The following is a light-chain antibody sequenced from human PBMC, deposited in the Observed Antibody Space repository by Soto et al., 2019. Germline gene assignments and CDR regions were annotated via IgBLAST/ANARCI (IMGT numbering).Light chain of an antibody. CDR3: QQRSTWPST. CDR2: DAS. V-gene: IGKV3-11*01. Sequence: EIVLTQSPVTLSLSPGERATLSCRASQSVSSYLAWYQQKPGQAPRLLIYDASNRATGIPPRFSGSGSGTDFTLTISSLEPEEFAVYYCQQRSTWPSTFGGGTEVEIK. J-gene: IGKJ4*01. CDR1: QSVSSY.